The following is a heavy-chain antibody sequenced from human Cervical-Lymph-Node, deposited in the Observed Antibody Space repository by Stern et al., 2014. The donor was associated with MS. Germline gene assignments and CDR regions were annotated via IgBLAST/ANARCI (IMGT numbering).Heavy chain of an antibody. D-gene: IGHD3-16*02. CDR3: ARDRDHRLDV. Sequence: QVQLVQSGAEVKKPGASVKVSCKASGYTFTSNGISWVRQAPGQGLEWMGWISVHSGNPNYAQSLQGRFTMTTDTSTRTAYMELRSLRSDDTAMYYCARDRDHRLDVWGQGTMVTVSS. CDR2: ISVHSGNP. CDR1: GYTFTSNG. V-gene: IGHV1-18*01. J-gene: IGHJ3*01.